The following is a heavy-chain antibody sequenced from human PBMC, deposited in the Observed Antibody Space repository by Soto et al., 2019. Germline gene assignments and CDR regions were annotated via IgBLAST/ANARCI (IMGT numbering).Heavy chain of an antibody. Sequence: SETLSLTCTVSGGSISSYYWSWIRQPPGKGLEWIGYMYNTGSTAYNPSFKSRVTISVDTSKNQFSLKLNSVTAADTAVYYCARDLWGYCGTDCYPLDVWGQGTTVTVS. V-gene: IGHV4-59*01. J-gene: IGHJ6*02. CDR1: GGSISSYY. CDR2: MYNTGST. D-gene: IGHD2-21*02. CDR3: ARDLWGYCGTDCYPLDV.